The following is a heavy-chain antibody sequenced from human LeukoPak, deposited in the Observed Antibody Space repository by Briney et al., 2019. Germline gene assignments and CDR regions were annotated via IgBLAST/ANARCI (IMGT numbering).Heavy chain of an antibody. CDR2: ISSSSSTI. D-gene: IGHD3-16*01. J-gene: IGHJ6*03. V-gene: IGHV3-48*01. CDR1: GFTFSRYS. Sequence: GGSLRLSCAAAGFTFSRYSMNWVRQAPGKGLEWVSYISSSSSTIYYADSVKGRFTISRDNAKNSLYLQMNSLRAEDTAVYYCARGCAPVFYYYMDVWGKGTTVTVSS. CDR3: ARGCAPVFYYYMDV.